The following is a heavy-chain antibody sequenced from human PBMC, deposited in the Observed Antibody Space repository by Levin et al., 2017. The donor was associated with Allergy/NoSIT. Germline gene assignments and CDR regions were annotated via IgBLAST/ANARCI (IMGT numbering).Heavy chain of an antibody. J-gene: IGHJ6*02. Sequence: GGSLRLSCAASGFTFDDYAMHWVRQAPGKGLEWVSGISWNSGSIGYADSVKGRFTISRDNAKNSLYLQMNSLRAEDTALYYCAKDLRGGYSGYDPYYYYYGMDVWGQGTTVTVSS. CDR1: GFTFDDYA. CDR2: ISWNSGSI. CDR3: AKDLRGGYSGYDPYYYYYGMDV. V-gene: IGHV3-9*01. D-gene: IGHD5-12*01.